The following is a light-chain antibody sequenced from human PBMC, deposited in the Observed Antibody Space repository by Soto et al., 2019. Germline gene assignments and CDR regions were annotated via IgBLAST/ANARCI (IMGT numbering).Light chain of an antibody. CDR3: QQDGASSYT. V-gene: IGKV3-20*01. CDR2: ATS. Sequence: EIVLTQSPGTLSLSPGERATLSCRASRNVNIRYLAWYQQKPGQAPSLLIYATSSRATGIPDRFSGRGSGTEFTLTILRLEPDDYAVYYCQQDGASSYTFGPGTTLQIK. J-gene: IGKJ2*01. CDR1: RNVNIRY.